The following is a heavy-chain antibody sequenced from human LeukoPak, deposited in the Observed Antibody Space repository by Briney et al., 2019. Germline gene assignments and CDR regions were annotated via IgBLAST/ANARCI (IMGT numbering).Heavy chain of an antibody. V-gene: IGHV4-34*01. CDR2: INHSGST. CDR3: ARLDRRRTVTTVHDAFDI. CDR1: GGSFSGYY. D-gene: IGHD4-17*01. J-gene: IGHJ3*02. Sequence: PSETLSLTCAVYGGSFSGYYWSWIRQPPGKGLEWIGEINHSGSTNYNPSLKSRVTISVDTSKNQFSLKLSSVTAADTAVYYCARLDRRRTVTTVHDAFDIWGQGTMVTVSS.